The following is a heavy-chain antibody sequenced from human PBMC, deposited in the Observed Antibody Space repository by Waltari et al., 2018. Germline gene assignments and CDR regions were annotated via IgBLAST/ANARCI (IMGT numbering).Heavy chain of an antibody. CDR3: ARGAVYGDYEGEDY. D-gene: IGHD4-17*01. CDR1: GFTVSSNY. Sequence: EVQLVESGGGLIQPGGSLRLSCAASGFTVSSNYMSWVRQAPGKGLEWVSVIYSGGSTYSADSVKGRFTISRDNSKNTLYLQMNSLRAEDTAVYYCARGAVYGDYEGEDYWGQGTLVTVSS. J-gene: IGHJ4*02. V-gene: IGHV3-53*01. CDR2: IYSGGST.